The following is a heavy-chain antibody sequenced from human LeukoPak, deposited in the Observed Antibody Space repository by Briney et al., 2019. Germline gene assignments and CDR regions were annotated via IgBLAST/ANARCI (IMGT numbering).Heavy chain of an antibody. CDR2: KRYDGSNK. CDR1: GFTFSSYA. CDR3: ARGDGYCSGGSCYWSFDY. J-gene: IGHJ4*02. V-gene: IGHV3-30*02. Sequence: GGSLRLSCAASGFTFSSYAMYRVRQAPGKGLEWVAFKRYDGSNKYYADSVKGRFTISRDNSKNTLYLQMNSLRAEDTAVYYCARGDGYCSGGSCYWSFDYWGQGTLVTVSS. D-gene: IGHD2-15*01.